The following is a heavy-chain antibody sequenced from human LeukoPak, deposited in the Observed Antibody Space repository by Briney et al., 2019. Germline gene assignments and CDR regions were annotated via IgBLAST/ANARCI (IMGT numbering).Heavy chain of an antibody. V-gene: IGHV4-59*04. J-gene: IGHJ5*02. CDR2: IYYSGST. Sequence: SETLSLTCTVSGGSISSYYWSWIRQPPGKGLEWIGSIYYSGSTYYNPSLKSRVTISVDTSKNQFSLKLSSVTAADTAVYYCAAYYYGSGSSPGFFDPWGHGTLVTVSS. CDR1: GGSISSYY. D-gene: IGHD3-10*01. CDR3: AAYYYGSGSSPGFFDP.